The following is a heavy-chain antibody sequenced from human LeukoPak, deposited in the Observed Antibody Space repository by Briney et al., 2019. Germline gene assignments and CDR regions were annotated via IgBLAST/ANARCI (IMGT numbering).Heavy chain of an antibody. Sequence: ASVKVSCKASGYTFTGYYMHWVRQAPGQGLEWMGWINPNSGGTNYAQKFQGRVTMTRDTSISTAYMELSRLRSDDTAVYYCARAALYYYGSGSYSGDLWGQGTMVTVSS. V-gene: IGHV1-2*02. CDR3: ARAALYYYGSGSYSGDL. D-gene: IGHD3-10*01. CDR2: INPNSGGT. CDR1: GYTFTGYY. J-gene: IGHJ3*01.